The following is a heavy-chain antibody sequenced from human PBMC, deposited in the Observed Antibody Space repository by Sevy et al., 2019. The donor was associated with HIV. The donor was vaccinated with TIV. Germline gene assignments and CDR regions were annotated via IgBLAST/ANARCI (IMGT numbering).Heavy chain of an antibody. CDR1: GFTFSSYS. D-gene: IGHD3-22*01. CDR3: AREGHNYDTSGYPDY. CDR2: ISSSSSTI. V-gene: IGHV3-48*02. Sequence: GGSLRLSCAAPGFTFSSYSMNWVRQAPGKGLEWVSYISSSSSTIYYADSVKGRFTISRDNAKNSLYLQMNSLRDEDTAVYYCAREGHNYDTSGYPDYWGQGTLVTVSS. J-gene: IGHJ4*02.